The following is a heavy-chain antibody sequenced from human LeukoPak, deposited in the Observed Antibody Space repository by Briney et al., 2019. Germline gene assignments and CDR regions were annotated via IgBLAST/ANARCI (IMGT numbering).Heavy chain of an antibody. J-gene: IGHJ4*02. CDR3: ARAETLAYCGGDCYSSFLLFDY. CDR2: IIPIFGTA. D-gene: IGHD2-21*01. V-gene: IGHV1-69*05. Sequence: ASVKVSCKASGGTFSSYAISWVRQAPGQGLEWMGRIIPIFGTANYAQKFQGRVTITTDESTSTAYMELSSLRSEDTAVYYCARAETLAYCGGDCYSSFLLFDYWGQGTLVTVSS. CDR1: GGTFSSYA.